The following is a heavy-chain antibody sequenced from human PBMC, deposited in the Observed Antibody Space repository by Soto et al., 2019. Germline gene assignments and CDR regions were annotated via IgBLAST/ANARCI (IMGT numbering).Heavy chain of an antibody. Sequence: HPGGSLRLSCAASGFTFSSYGMHWVRQAPGKGLEWVAVISYDGSNKYYADSVKGRFTISRDNSKNTLYLQMNSLRAEDTAVYYCAKCRWGWLQPLTYSFDYWGQGTRVTVSS. CDR2: ISYDGSNK. CDR1: GFTFSSYG. J-gene: IGHJ4*02. V-gene: IGHV3-30*18. CDR3: AKCRWGWLQPLTYSFDY. D-gene: IGHD5-12*01.